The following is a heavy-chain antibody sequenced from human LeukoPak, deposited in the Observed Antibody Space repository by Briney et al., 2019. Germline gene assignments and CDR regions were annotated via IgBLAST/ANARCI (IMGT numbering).Heavy chain of an antibody. CDR2: ITDSGATI. V-gene: IGHV3-48*03. J-gene: IGHJ4*02. Sequence: GGSLRLSCAASGFTFSSYEMNWVRQARGKGVEWVSYITDSGATIYYADSVKGRFTISRDNAKNSLYLQMNRLRAEDTALYYCARAGFTYGYHYWGQGTLVTVSS. D-gene: IGHD5-18*01. CDR3: ARAGFTYGYHY. CDR1: GFTFSSYE.